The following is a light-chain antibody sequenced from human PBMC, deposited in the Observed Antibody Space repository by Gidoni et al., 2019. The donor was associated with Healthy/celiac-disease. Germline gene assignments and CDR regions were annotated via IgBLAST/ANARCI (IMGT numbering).Light chain of an antibody. Sequence: DLQMTQSPSTLSASVGDRVTITCRASQSISSWLAWYQQKPGKAPKLLIYKASSLESGVPSRFSGSGSGTEFTLTISSLQPDDFATYYCQQYNSYPLTFXGXTKVEIK. CDR1: QSISSW. J-gene: IGKJ4*01. V-gene: IGKV1-5*03. CDR3: QQYNSYPLT. CDR2: KAS.